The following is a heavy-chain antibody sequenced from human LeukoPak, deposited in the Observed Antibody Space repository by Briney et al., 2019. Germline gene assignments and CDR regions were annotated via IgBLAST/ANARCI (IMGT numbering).Heavy chain of an antibody. V-gene: IGHV4-34*01. Sequence: PSETLSPTCAVYGGSFSGYYWSWIRQPPGKGLEWIGEINHSGSTNYNPSLKSRVTISVDTSKNQFSLKLSSVTAADTAVYYCARANDYGDYPLGYWGQGTLVTVSS. J-gene: IGHJ4*02. CDR3: ARANDYGDYPLGY. D-gene: IGHD4-17*01. CDR1: GGSFSGYY. CDR2: INHSGST.